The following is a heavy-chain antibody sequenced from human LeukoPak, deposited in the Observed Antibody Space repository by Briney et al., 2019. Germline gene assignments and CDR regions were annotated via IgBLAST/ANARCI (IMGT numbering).Heavy chain of an antibody. CDR2: TSGSGGST. CDR3: ATYYYDSSGYYAYPYAFDI. Sequence: PGGSLRLSCAASGFTFSSYAMSWVRQAPGKGLEWVSATSGSGGSTYYADSVKGRFTISRDNSKNTLYLQMNSLRAEDTAVYYCATYYYDSSGYYAYPYAFDIWGQGTMVTVSS. CDR1: GFTFSSYA. J-gene: IGHJ3*02. D-gene: IGHD3-22*01. V-gene: IGHV3-23*01.